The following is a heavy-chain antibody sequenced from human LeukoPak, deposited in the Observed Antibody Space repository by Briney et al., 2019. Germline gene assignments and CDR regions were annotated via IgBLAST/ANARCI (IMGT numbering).Heavy chain of an antibody. CDR3: ARDSRAIVRGVIIEY. Sequence: PGGSLRLSCATSGFIFSNYWMSWVRQAPGKGLEWVSSISRSATTIYYADSVKGRFTISRDNAKNSLYLQMNSLRAEDTAIYYCARDSRAIVRGVIIEYWGQGTLVTVSS. D-gene: IGHD3-10*01. V-gene: IGHV3-48*04. J-gene: IGHJ4*02. CDR1: GFIFSNYW. CDR2: ISRSATTI.